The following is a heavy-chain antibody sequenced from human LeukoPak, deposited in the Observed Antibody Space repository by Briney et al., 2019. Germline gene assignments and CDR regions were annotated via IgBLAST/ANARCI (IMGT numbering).Heavy chain of an antibody. D-gene: IGHD6-19*01. J-gene: IGHJ4*02. Sequence: ASVKDSCKASGYTFTDYYMHWVRQAPGQGLEWMGWINPNSGGTKYAEKFQGRVTMTSDTSISTAYMELSSLSSDDTAAYYCARGRVSVGDASGWSGWGQETLVTVSS. CDR1: GYTFTDYY. V-gene: IGHV1-2*02. CDR3: ARGRVSVGDASGWSG. CDR2: INPNSGGT.